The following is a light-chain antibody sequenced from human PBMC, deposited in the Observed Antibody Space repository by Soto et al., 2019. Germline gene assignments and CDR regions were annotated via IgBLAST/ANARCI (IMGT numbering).Light chain of an antibody. V-gene: IGLV2-11*01. Sequence: QSALTQPRSVSGSPGQSVTISCTGTSSDVGGYNYVSWYQQYPGKAPKVLIYDVSKRPSGVPDRVSGSKSGNTASLTISGLQAEDEADYYCCSYAGSYTVVFGGGTKVTVL. CDR2: DVS. J-gene: IGLJ2*01. CDR1: SSDVGGYNY. CDR3: CSYAGSYTVV.